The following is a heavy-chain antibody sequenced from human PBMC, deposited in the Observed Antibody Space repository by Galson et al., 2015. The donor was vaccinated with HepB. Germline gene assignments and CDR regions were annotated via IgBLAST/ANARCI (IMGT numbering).Heavy chain of an antibody. CDR3: ARGAEGYFDY. J-gene: IGHJ4*02. CDR2: ISYSGIT. CDR1: GGSISSYY. V-gene: IGHV4-59*01. Sequence: SETLSLTCTVSGGSISSYYWSWIRQPPGKGLEWIAYISYSGITNYNPSLKSRITISIDTSKNQFSLKLTSVTAADTAVYYCARGAEGYFDYWGQGTPVTVS.